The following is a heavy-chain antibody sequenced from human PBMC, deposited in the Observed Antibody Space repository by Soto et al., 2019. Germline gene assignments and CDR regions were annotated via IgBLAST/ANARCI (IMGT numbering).Heavy chain of an antibody. J-gene: IGHJ4*02. CDR1: AFSVRDKTDY. V-gene: IGHV4-61*01. CDR2: VYYSGTA. Sequence: SETLSLPCSVSAFSVRDKTDYLRWTRQPPGKRLEWIGYVYYSGTANYNPSLKSRVTISVDLSKNRFSLRLSSVTTADTALYYCARTTAVPNTLRSRYFFDYWGQGTLVTVSS. CDR3: ARTTAVPNTLRSRYFFDY. D-gene: IGHD4-17*01.